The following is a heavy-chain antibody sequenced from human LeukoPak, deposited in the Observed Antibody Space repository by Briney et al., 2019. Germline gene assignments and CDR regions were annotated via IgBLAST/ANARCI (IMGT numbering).Heavy chain of an antibody. CDR1: EFTVSSNF. D-gene: IGHD3-10*01. Sequence: GVLRLSCAASEFTVSSNFMNWVRQAPGRGLEWVSGITGSGGSTYYADPVKGRFTISRDNSKNTLSLQMNSLRAEDTAVYYCAKSRSSGSYCIDYWGQGTLVTVSS. J-gene: IGHJ4*02. V-gene: IGHV3-23*01. CDR2: ITGSGGST. CDR3: AKSRSSGSYCIDY.